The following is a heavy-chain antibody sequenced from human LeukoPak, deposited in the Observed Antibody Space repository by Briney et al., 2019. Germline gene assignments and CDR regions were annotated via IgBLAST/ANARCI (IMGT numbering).Heavy chain of an antibody. Sequence: PSETLSLTCTVSGGSIRGRSYYWGWIRQPPGKGLEWIGSIYYSGNTYYNPSLKSRVNISVDTSKNQFSLKLSSVTAADTAVYYSARHAYSGSYYFDYWGQGTPVTVSS. V-gene: IGHV4-39*01. CDR2: IYYSGNT. J-gene: IGHJ4*02. CDR3: ARHAYSGSYYFDY. D-gene: IGHD1-26*01. CDR1: GGSIRGRSYY.